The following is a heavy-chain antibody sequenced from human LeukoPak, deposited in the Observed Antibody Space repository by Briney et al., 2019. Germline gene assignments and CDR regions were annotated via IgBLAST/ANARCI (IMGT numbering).Heavy chain of an antibody. Sequence: SETLSLTCVVSGGSLSTHHWSWIRQSPGRGLEWIGYISGSGSTNYNPSLKSRVTISVDTSKNQFSLMLSSVTVADTAVYYCARGYDSSAYYPFNYWGQGTLVTVSS. CDR3: ARGYDSSAYYPFNY. D-gene: IGHD3-22*01. CDR1: GGSLSTHH. J-gene: IGHJ4*02. V-gene: IGHV4-59*11. CDR2: ISGSGST.